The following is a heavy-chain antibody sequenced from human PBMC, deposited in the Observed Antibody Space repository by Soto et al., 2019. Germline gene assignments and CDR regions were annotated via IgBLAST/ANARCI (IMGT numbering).Heavy chain of an antibody. CDR3: ATTSRMTPYYDFWSGPLRNDAFDI. CDR1: GFTFSSYS. V-gene: IGHV3-21*01. J-gene: IGHJ3*02. D-gene: IGHD3-3*01. Sequence: GGSLRLSCAASGFTFSSYSMNWVRQAPGKGLEWVSSISSSSSYIYYADSVKGRFTISRDNAKNSLYLQMNSLRAEDTAVYYCATTSRMTPYYDFWSGPLRNDAFDIWGQGTMVIVSS. CDR2: ISSSSSYI.